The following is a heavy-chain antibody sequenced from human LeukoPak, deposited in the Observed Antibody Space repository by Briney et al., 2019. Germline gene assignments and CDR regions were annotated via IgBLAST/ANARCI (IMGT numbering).Heavy chain of an antibody. D-gene: IGHD5-18*01. CDR1: GYSFISNW. V-gene: IGHV5-51*01. CDR3: VRSAVGGYGYDY. J-gene: IGHJ4*02. CDR2: IHPGDSDT. Sequence: GKSLKISCKGSGYSFISNWIGWVRQMPGKGLEWMGIIHPGDSDTRYSPSFQGQVTISADSSISTAYLQWNSLKASDTAMYYCVRSAVGGYGYDYWGQGILVTVSS.